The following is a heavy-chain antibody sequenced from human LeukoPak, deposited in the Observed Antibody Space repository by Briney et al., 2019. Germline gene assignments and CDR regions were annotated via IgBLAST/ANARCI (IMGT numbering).Heavy chain of an antibody. V-gene: IGHV3-21*01. CDR1: GFTFSSYS. CDR3: ARYSSSWAYYFDY. Sequence: GGSLRLSCAASGFTFSSYSMNWVRQAPGKGLEWVSSISSSSSYIYYADSVKGRFTISRDNAKNSLYLQMNSLRDEDTAVYYCARYSSSWAYYFDYWGQGTLVTVSS. J-gene: IGHJ4*02. D-gene: IGHD6-13*01. CDR2: ISSSSSYI.